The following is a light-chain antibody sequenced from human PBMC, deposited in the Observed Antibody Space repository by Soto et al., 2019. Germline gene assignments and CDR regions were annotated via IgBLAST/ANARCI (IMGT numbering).Light chain of an antibody. CDR2: DAS. CDR1: QSVNSN. J-gene: IGKJ1*01. Sequence: EIVLTQSPGTLSLSPGDRATLSCRASQSVNSNFLAWYQQKPGQAPRLLIYDASNRATGIPARFSGSGSGTDFTLTISSLEPEDFAVYYCQQRSNWPPWTFGQGTKVDIK. CDR3: QQRSNWPPWT. V-gene: IGKV3-11*01.